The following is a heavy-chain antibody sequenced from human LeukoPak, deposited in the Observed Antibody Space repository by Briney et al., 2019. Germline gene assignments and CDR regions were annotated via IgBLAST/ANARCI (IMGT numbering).Heavy chain of an antibody. V-gene: IGHV3-21*01. Sequence: GGSLRLSCAASGFTFSSYSMNWVRQAPGKGLEWVSSISSSSSYIYYADSVKGRFTISRDNAKNSLYLQMNSLRAEDTAVYYCARGFADFVWGSYPSSYWGQGILVTVSS. CDR2: ISSSSSYI. CDR3: ARGFADFVWGSYPSSY. J-gene: IGHJ4*02. CDR1: GFTFSSYS. D-gene: IGHD3-16*02.